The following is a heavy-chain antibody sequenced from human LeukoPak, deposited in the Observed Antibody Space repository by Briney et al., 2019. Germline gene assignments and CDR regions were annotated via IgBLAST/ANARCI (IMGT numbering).Heavy chain of an antibody. J-gene: IGHJ3*01. CDR1: GFTFSSYG. Sequence: SGGSLRLPCAASGFTFSSYGMSWVRQAPGKGLEWVSAISGSGGSTYYADSVKGRFTISRDNSKNTLYLQMNSLKTEDTAVYYCTTLRPYIQPRWGQGTMVTVSS. CDR3: TTLRPYIQPR. D-gene: IGHD5-18*01. CDR2: ISGSGGST. V-gene: IGHV3-23*01.